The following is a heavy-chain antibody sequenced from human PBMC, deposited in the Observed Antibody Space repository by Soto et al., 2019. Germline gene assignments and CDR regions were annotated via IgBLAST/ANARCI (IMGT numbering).Heavy chain of an antibody. J-gene: IGHJ4*02. CDR1: GGTFSSYA. V-gene: IGHV1-69*12. CDR3: ARDSGRDCISTSCHIEY. D-gene: IGHD2-2*01. Sequence: QVQLVQSGAEVKKPGSSVKVSCKASGGTFSSYAISWVRQAPGQGLEWMGGIIPIFGTANYAQKFQGRVTITADESTSTAYRELSSLRSEDTAVYYCARDSGRDCISTSCHIEYWGQGTLVTVSS. CDR2: IIPIFGTA.